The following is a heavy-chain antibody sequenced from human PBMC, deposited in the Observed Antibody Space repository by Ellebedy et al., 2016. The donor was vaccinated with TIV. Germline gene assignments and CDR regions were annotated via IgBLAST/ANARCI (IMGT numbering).Heavy chain of an antibody. D-gene: IGHD3-16*01. CDR1: GFKFDYFA. CDR2: ITGDGTTI. CDR3: AKGLGLDP. J-gene: IGHJ5*02. Sequence: GESLKISCATSGFKFDYFAMQWVRQAPGKGLEWVALITGDGTTISYRDSVRGRFTISRDNSENSVYLQMHGLTTGDTALYYCAKGLGLDPWGRGTLVTVSS. V-gene: IGHV3-43*02.